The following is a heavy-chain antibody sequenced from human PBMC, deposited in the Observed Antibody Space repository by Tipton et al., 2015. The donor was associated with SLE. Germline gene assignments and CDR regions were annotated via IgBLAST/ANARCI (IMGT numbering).Heavy chain of an antibody. J-gene: IGHJ4*02. CDR2: ISYDGSNK. CDR1: GFTFSSYA. V-gene: IGHV3-30*04. CDR3: ARDRARASVNPFFDY. Sequence: SLRLSCTASGFTFSSYAMHWVRQAPGKGLEWVAVISYDGSNKYYADSVKGRFTISRDNSKNTLYLQMNSLRAEDTAVYYCARDRARASVNPFFDYWGLGTLFTVSS. D-gene: IGHD3-10*01.